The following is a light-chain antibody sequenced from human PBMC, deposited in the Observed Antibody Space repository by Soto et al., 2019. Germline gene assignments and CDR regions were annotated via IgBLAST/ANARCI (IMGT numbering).Light chain of an antibody. V-gene: IGKV3-15*01. J-gene: IGKJ1*01. CDR1: QSISSN. CDR3: QHYNNWPPWT. Sequence: EIVMTQSPATLSVSPGERATLSCRASQSISSNLAWYQQKPGQAPRLLIYGASTRATGIPASFSGSGSGTEFTLTISSLQSEDFAVYYCQHYNNWPPWTFGQGNKVEIK. CDR2: GAS.